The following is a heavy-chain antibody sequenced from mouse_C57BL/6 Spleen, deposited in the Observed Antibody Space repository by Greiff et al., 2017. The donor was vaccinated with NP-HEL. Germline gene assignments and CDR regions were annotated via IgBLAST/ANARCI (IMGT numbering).Heavy chain of an antibody. CDR3: ARKRDYYAMDY. CDR1: GFTFSDYG. CDR2: ISSGSSTI. V-gene: IGHV5-17*01. Sequence: EVQLVESGGGLVKPGGSLKLSCAASGFTFSDYGMHWVRQAPEKGLEWVAYISSGSSTIYYADTVKGRFTISRDNAKNTLSLQMTSLRSEDTAMYYCARKRDYYAMDYWGQGTSVTVSS. J-gene: IGHJ4*01.